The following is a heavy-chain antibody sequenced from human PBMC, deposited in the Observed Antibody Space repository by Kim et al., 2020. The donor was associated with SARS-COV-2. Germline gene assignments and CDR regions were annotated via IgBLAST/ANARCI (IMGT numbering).Heavy chain of an antibody. CDR2: FDPEDGET. CDR3: ATYGRGYSSGWKHGRFDY. J-gene: IGHJ4*02. Sequence: ASVKVSCKVSGYTLTELSMHWVRQAPGKGLEWMGGFDPEDGETIYAQKFQGRVTMTEDTSTDTAYMELSSLRSEDTAVFYCATYGRGYSSGWKHGRFDYWGQGTLVTVSS. D-gene: IGHD6-19*01. CDR1: GYTLTELS. V-gene: IGHV1-24*01.